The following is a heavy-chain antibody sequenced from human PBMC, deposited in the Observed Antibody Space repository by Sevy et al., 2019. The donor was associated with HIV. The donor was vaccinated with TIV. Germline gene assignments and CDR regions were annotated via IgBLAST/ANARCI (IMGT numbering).Heavy chain of an antibody. Sequence: SENLSLTCTVSGGSISSGGYYWSWIRQHPGNGVEWIGYIYYSGSTYYNPSLKSRVTISVDTSKNQFSLKLSSVTAADTAVYDCARGREPTVTATLWGQGTLVTVSS. V-gene: IGHV4-31*03. CDR2: IYYSGST. J-gene: IGHJ4*02. D-gene: IGHD4-17*01. CDR1: GGSISSGGYY. CDR3: ARGREPTVTATL.